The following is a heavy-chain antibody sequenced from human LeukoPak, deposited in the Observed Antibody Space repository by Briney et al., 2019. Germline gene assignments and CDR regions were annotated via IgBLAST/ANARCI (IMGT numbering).Heavy chain of an antibody. CDR1: GGSISSYY. D-gene: IGHD2-8*01. CDR2: IYYSGST. Sequence: PSETLSLTCTVSGGSISSYYWSWIRQPPGKGLEWIGYIYYSGSTNYNPSLKSRVTISVDTSKNQFSLKLSSVTAADTAVYYCARTTGDCTNGVCYRWAHYFDYWGQGTLVTVSS. J-gene: IGHJ4*02. V-gene: IGHV4-59*01. CDR3: ARTTGDCTNGVCYRWAHYFDY.